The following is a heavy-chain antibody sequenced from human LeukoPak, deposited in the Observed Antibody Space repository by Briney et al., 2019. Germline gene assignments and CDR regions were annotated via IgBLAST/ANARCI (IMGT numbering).Heavy chain of an antibody. D-gene: IGHD3-9*01. CDR2: IYYSGST. V-gene: IGHV4-59*08. Sequence: SETLSLTRTVSGGSLSRYYWSWIRQPPGKGLEWIGYIYYSGSTNYNPSLKSRVTISVDTSKNQFSLKLSSVTAADTAVYYCARLSKLRYFDWLLTDWGQGTLVTVSS. J-gene: IGHJ4*02. CDR3: ARLSKLRYFDWLLTD. CDR1: GGSLSRYY.